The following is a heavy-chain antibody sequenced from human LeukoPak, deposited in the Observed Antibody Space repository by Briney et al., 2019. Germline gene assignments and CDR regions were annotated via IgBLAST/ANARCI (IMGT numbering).Heavy chain of an antibody. CDR3: AELGITMIGGV. D-gene: IGHD3-10*02. J-gene: IGHJ6*04. CDR1: GFSFSSNG. Sequence: GGTLRLSCAASGFSFSSNGMSWVRQAPGKGLEWVSTISGSSGSTYYAGSVKGRFTISRDNSKNTLYLQMNSLRAEDTAVYYCAELGITMIGGVWGKGTTVTISS. V-gene: IGHV3-23*01. CDR2: ISGSSGST.